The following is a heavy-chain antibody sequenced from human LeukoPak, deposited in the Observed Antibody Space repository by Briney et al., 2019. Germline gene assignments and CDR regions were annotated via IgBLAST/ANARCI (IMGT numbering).Heavy chain of an antibody. V-gene: IGHV3-21*01. CDR2: TNSAGTSK. D-gene: IGHD4-23*01. J-gene: IGHJ4*02. CDR3: ARGRNAGGPYYSDY. Sequence: GGSLRLSSAASGFTFSTYAINWVRQAPGKGLEWVSSTNSAGTSKNYADSLKGRFTISRDNAKNSLFLQLSSLRDEDTAVYYCARGRNAGGPYYSDYWGQGTLVTVSS. CDR1: GFTFSTYA.